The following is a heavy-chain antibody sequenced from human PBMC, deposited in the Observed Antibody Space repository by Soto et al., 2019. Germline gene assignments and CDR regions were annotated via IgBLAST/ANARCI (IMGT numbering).Heavy chain of an antibody. CDR2: IIPIFGTA. J-gene: IGHJ6*02. CDR1: GGTFSSYA. V-gene: IGHV1-69*13. CDR3: APGTRVSGSSYYYGMDV. D-gene: IGHD1-26*01. Sequence: SVKVSCKASGGTFSSYAISWVRQAPGQGLEWMGGIIPIFGTANYAQKFQGRVTITADESTSTAYMELSSLRSEDTAVYYCAPGTRVSGSSYYYGMDVWGQGTTVTVSS.